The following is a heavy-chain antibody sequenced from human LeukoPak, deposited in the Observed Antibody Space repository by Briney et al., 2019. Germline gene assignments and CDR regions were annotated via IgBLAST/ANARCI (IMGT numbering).Heavy chain of an antibody. D-gene: IGHD3-3*01. CDR3: AREDSNYDFWSGSHNDAFDI. CDR2: IYYSGST. J-gene: IGHJ3*02. V-gene: IGHV4-39*07. CDR1: GGSISSNNYY. Sequence: SETLSLTCTVSGGSISSNNYYWGWIRQSPGKGLEWIGSIYYSGSTNYNPSLKSRVTISVDTSKNQFSLKLSSVTAADTAVYYCAREDSNYDFWSGSHNDAFDIWGQGTMVTVSS.